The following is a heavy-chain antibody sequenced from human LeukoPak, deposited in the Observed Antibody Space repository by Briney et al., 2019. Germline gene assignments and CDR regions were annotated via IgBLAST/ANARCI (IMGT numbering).Heavy chain of an antibody. CDR3: AGGFVY. V-gene: IGHV3-23*01. CDR1: GFPFSSYA. D-gene: IGHD4-23*01. J-gene: IGHJ4*02. Sequence: GGSLRLSCAASGFPFSSYAMSWVRRAPGKGLEWVSVASGSGGSTYYADSVKGRFTISRDNSKNTLYLQMNSLRAEDTAEYYCAGGFVYWGQGTLVTVSS. CDR2: ASGSGGST.